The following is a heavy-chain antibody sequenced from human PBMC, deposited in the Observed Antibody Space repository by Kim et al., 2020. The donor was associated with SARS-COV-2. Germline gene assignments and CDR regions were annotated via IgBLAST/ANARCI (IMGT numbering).Heavy chain of an antibody. CDR1: GFTFSSYG. CDR3: AISTGYLDSSSSTADGNAFDI. V-gene: IGHV3-30*03. CDR2: ISYDGSNK. J-gene: IGHJ3*02. Sequence: GGSLRLSCAASGFTFSSYGMHWVRQAPGKGLEWVAVISYDGSNKYYADSVKGRFTISRDNSKNTLYLQMNSLRAEDTAVYYCAISTGYLDSSSSTADGNAFDIWGQGTMVTVSS. D-gene: IGHD6-6*01.